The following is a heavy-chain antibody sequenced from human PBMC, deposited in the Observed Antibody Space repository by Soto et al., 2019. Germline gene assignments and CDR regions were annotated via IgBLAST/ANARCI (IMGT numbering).Heavy chain of an antibody. Sequence: QVQLQESGPGLVKPSQTLSLTCTVSGGSISSGGYYWSCIRQHPGKGLEWIGYLYYSGSTYYNSSLNSRVTLSINTSKNQFDLKVGIQTPTEADLYYLGRDTSWGYSTPGRNYYGMHVCGQGSTITVCS. J-gene: IGHJ6*02. CDR2: LYYSGST. V-gene: IGHV4-31*03. D-gene: IGHD6-13*01. CDR3: GRDTSWGYSTPGRNYYGMHV. CDR1: GGSISSGGYY.